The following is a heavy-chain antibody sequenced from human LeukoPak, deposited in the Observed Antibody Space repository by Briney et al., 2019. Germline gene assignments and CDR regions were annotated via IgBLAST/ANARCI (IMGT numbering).Heavy chain of an antibody. Sequence: GGSLRLSCAASRFTVSSNYMSWVRQAPGKGLEWVSVIYSGGSTYYADSVKGRFTISRHNSKNTLYLQMNSLRAEDTDVYYCAGSYYDSSGYYYHDYWGQGTLVTVSS. CDR1: RFTVSSNY. CDR3: AGSYYDSSGYYYHDY. V-gene: IGHV3-53*04. D-gene: IGHD3-22*01. CDR2: IYSGGST. J-gene: IGHJ4*02.